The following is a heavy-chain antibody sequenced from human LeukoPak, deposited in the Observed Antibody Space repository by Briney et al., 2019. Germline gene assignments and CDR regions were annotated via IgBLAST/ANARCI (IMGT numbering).Heavy chain of an antibody. V-gene: IGHV4-4*02. CDR3: ARASHDYGDYSHFDY. D-gene: IGHD4-17*01. CDR2: IYHSGST. CDR1: GGSISSRNW. Sequence: RASETLSLTCTVSGGSISSRNWWSWVRQPPGKGLEWIREIYHSGSTNYNPSLKTRVTISVDKSKNQFSLKLSSVTAADTAVYYCARASHDYGDYSHFDYWGQGTLVTVSS. J-gene: IGHJ4*02.